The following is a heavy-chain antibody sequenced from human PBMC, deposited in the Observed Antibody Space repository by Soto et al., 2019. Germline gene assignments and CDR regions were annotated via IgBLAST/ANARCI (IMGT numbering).Heavy chain of an antibody. D-gene: IGHD2-2*01. CDR2: IYHSGST. V-gene: IGHV4-30-2*01. Sequence: SETLSLTCAVSGGSISSGGYSWSWIRQPPGKGLEWIGYIYHSGSTYYNPSLKSRVTISVDRSKNQFSLKLSSVTAADTAVYYCASEGYCSSTSCYPSWGQGTLGTVS. CDR1: GGSISSGGYS. J-gene: IGHJ4*02. CDR3: ASEGYCSSTSCYPS.